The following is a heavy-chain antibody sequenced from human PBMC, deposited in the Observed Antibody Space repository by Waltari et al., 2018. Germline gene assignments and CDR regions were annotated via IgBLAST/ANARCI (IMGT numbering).Heavy chain of an antibody. CDR1: GGSISSYY. D-gene: IGHD6-19*01. CDR3: ARWGMGTVAGTRTFDY. Sequence: QVQLQESGPGLVKPSEPLSLPCTVSGGSISSYYWSWIRQPPGKGLEWIGYIYYSGSTNYNPSLKSRVTITVDTSKNQFSLKLSSVTAADTAVYYCARWGMGTVAGTRTFDYWGQGTLVTVSS. J-gene: IGHJ4*02. CDR2: IYYSGST. V-gene: IGHV4-59*01.